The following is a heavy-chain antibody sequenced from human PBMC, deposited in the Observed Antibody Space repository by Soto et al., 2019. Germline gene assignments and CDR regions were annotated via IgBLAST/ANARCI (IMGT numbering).Heavy chain of an antibody. V-gene: IGHV3-21*01. CDR3: ARAFSDYSNYVGAFDI. CDR2: ISSSSSYI. CDR1: GFTFSSYS. J-gene: IGHJ3*02. D-gene: IGHD4-4*01. Sequence: EVQLVESGGGLVKPGGSLRLSCAASGFTFSSYSMNWVRQAPGKGLEWVSSISSSSSYIYYADSVKGRFTISRDNAKNSLYLQMNSLRAEDTAVYYCARAFSDYSNYVGAFDIWGQGTMVTVSS.